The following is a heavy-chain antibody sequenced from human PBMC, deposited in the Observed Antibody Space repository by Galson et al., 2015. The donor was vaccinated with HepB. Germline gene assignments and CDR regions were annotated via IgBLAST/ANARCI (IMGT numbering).Heavy chain of an antibody. V-gene: IGHV2-26*01. CDR3: ARLYSSGWYTAFDI. D-gene: IGHD6-19*01. Sequence: PALVKPTQTLTLTCTVSGFSLSNARMGVSWIRQPPGKALEWLAHIFSNDEKSYSTSLKSRLTISKDTSKSQVVLTMTNMDPVDTATYYCARLYSSGWYTAFDIWGQGTMVTVSS. J-gene: IGHJ3*02. CDR2: IFSNDEK. CDR1: GFSLSNARMG.